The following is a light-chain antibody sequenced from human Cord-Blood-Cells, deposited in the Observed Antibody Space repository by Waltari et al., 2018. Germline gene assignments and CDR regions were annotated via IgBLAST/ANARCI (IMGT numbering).Light chain of an antibody. CDR3: CSYAGSSTFV. CDR1: SSDVGSYNF. Sequence: QFALTQPAPGPGSPGKPTPISCTGPSSDVGSYNFVPGDQQHPGKAPKLMIYEGSKRPSGVSNRFSGSKSGNTASLTISGLQAEDEADYYCCSYAGSSTFVFGGGTKLTVL. V-gene: IGLV2-23*01. CDR2: EGS. J-gene: IGLJ3*02.